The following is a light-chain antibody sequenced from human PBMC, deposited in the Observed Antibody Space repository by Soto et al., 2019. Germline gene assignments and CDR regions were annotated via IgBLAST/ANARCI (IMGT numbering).Light chain of an antibody. CDR2: DAS. J-gene: IGKJ4*01. CDR1: QSISSW. CDR3: QQYNSSPLT. V-gene: IGKV1-5*01. Sequence: DIQMPQSPSTLSASVGDRVTITCRASQSISSWLAWYQQKPGKAPKLLIYDASSLESGVPSRFSRSGSGTEFTLTISSLQPDDFATYYCQQYNSSPLTFGGGTKVEIK.